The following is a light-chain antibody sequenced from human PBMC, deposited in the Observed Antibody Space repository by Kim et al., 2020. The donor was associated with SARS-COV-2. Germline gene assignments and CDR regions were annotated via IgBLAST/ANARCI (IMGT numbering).Light chain of an antibody. CDR1: QSVSSK. J-gene: IGKJ1*01. CDR3: QQYNNWQWT. CDR2: GPS. Sequence: EIVMTQSPATLSVSPGERATLSCRASQSVSSKLAWYQQKPGQAPRLLIYGPSTRATGIPARFSGSGSGTEFTLTISSLQSEDFAVYYCQQYNNWQWTFGQGTKVDIK. V-gene: IGKV3-15*01.